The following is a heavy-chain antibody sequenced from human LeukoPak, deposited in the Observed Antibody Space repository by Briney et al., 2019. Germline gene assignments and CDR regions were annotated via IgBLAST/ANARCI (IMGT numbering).Heavy chain of an antibody. CDR1: GFTFGSNM. CDR2: ISSVSSYI. Sequence: GGSLRLSCAASGFTFGSNMMTWVRQAPGKGLEWVSSISSVSSYIYYADSVKGRFTISRDNAKHSLYLQMNSLRAEDTAVYYCARDHDWDYMDVWGKGTTVTVSS. V-gene: IGHV3-21*01. J-gene: IGHJ6*03. D-gene: IGHD3-9*01. CDR3: ARDHDWDYMDV.